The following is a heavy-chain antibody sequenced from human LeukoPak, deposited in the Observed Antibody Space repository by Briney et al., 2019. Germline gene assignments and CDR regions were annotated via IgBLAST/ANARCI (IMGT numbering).Heavy chain of an antibody. Sequence: ASVKVSCKASGGTFSSYAISWVRQAPGQGLEWMGGIIPIFGTANYAQKFQGRVTITADESTSTAYMELSSLRSEDTAVYYCALPRPQSRFGDAFDIWGQGAMVTVSS. J-gene: IGHJ3*02. CDR1: GGTFSSYA. D-gene: IGHD3-10*01. CDR3: ALPRPQSRFGDAFDI. CDR2: IIPIFGTA. V-gene: IGHV1-69*13.